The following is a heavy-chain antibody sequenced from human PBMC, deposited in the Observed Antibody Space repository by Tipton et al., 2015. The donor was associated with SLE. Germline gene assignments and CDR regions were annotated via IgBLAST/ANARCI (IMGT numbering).Heavy chain of an antibody. CDR1: GGSFSGYY. CDR3: ARAGEYAFDI. D-gene: IGHD1-1*01. J-gene: IGHJ3*02. Sequence: TLSLTCAVYGGSFSGYYWSWIRQPPGKGLEWIGEINHSGSTNYNPSLKSRVTISVDTSKNQFSLKLSSVTAADTAVYYCARAGEYAFDIWGQGTMVTVSS. V-gene: IGHV4-34*01. CDR2: INHSGST.